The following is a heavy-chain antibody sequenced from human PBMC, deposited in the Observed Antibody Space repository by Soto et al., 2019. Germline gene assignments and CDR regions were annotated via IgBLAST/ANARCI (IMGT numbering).Heavy chain of an antibody. D-gene: IGHD5-12*01. J-gene: IGHJ3*02. CDR3: ARVGQRWLQRGAFDI. V-gene: IGHV2-26*01. CDR1: GFSLSNARMG. CDR2: IFSNDEK. Sequence: QVTLKESGPVLVKPTETLTLTCTVSGFSLSNARMGVSWIRQPPGKALEWLAHIFSNDEKSYSTSLKSRLTISKDTSKSQVVLSMTNMHPVDRATYYCARVGQRWLQRGAFDIWGQGRMVTVSS.